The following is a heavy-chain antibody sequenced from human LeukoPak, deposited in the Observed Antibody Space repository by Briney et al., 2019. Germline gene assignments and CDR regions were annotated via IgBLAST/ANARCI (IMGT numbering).Heavy chain of an antibody. Sequence: SETLSLTCTVSGGSISSYYWSWIRQPPGKGLEWIGYIYYSGSTYYNPSLKSRVTISVDTSKNQFSLKLTSVTAADTAVYYCARTLLWRGSYTIDYWGQGSLVTVST. CDR1: GGSISSYY. CDR3: ARTLLWRGSYTIDY. CDR2: IYYSGST. J-gene: IGHJ4*02. V-gene: IGHV4-59*06. D-gene: IGHD3-3*01.